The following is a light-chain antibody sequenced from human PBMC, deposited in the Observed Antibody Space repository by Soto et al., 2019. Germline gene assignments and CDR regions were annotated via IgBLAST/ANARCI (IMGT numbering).Light chain of an antibody. V-gene: IGKV3-20*01. CDR3: QQYGYSFRA. CDR2: GAS. CDR1: QSVSSSY. Sequence: EILLTQSPGTLSLSPGERATLSCRASQSVSSSYLSWYQLKPGQAPRLLIYGASSRATGIPDRFCGSGSWTDFTLTISSLEPEDFAVYYCQQYGYSFRAFGRGNKVEL. J-gene: IGKJ1*01.